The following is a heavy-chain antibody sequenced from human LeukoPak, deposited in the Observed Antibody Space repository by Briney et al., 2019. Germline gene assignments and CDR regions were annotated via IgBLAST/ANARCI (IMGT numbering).Heavy chain of an antibody. CDR1: GYSISSGYY. V-gene: IGHV4-38-2*01. CDR3: ARLPYCSSSCYPPYYFDS. Sequence: SETLSLTCAVSGYSISSGYYWGWIRQPPGKGLEWIGSIHHSGNTYYNPSLKSRVTISLDTSKNQFSLKLSSVTAADAAVYYCARLPYCSSSCYPPYYFDSWGQGTLVTVSS. J-gene: IGHJ4*02. D-gene: IGHD2-2*01. CDR2: IHHSGNT.